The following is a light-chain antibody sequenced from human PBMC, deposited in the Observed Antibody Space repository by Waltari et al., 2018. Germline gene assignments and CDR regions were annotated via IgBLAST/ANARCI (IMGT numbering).Light chain of an antibody. CDR1: DSDVGAYDF. CDR2: EVS. V-gene: IGLV2-14*01. CDR3: SSYTTSSAPGV. J-gene: IGLJ1*01. Sequence: QSALTQPASVSGSPGQSIIISCSGTDSDVGAYDFVSWYQQHPGKAPHLIIYEVSNRPSGISNRFSASKSGNPASLTISGLQAEDEADYYCSSYTTSSAPGVFGTGTRVTVL.